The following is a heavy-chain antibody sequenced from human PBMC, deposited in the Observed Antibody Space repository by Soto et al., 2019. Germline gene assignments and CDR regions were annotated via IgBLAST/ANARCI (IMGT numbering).Heavy chain of an antibody. J-gene: IGHJ4*02. CDR1: GGSFSGYY. CDR3: ARGGGTIAAAGHFDY. Sequence: PSETLSLTCAVYGGSFSGYYWSWIRQPPGKGLEWIGEINHSGSTNYNPSLKSRVTISVDTSKNQFSLKLSSVTAADTAVYYCARGGGTIAAAGHFDYWGQGTLVTVSS. D-gene: IGHD6-13*01. CDR2: INHSGST. V-gene: IGHV4-34*01.